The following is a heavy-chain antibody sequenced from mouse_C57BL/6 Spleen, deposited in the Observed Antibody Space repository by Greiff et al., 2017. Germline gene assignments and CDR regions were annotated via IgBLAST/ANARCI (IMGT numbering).Heavy chain of an antibody. D-gene: IGHD1-2*01. CDR3: ARQGYYGRYFDV. CDR1: GFTFSSYG. CDR2: ISSGGSYT. J-gene: IGHJ1*03. V-gene: IGHV5-6*02. Sequence: DVMLVESGGDLVKPGGSLKLSCAASGFTFSSYGMSWVRQTPDKRLEWVATISSGGSYTYYPDSVKGRFTISRDNAKNTLYLQMSSLKSEDTAMYYCARQGYYGRYFDVWGTGTTVTVSS.